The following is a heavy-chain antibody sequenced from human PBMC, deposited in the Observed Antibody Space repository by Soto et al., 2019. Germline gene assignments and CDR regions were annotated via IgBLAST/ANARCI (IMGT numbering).Heavy chain of an antibody. CDR3: ARDIDLVTTELPLYYYYGMDV. CDR2: ISSSSSYI. D-gene: IGHD2-21*02. CDR1: GFTFSSYS. J-gene: IGHJ6*02. Sequence: PGGSLRLSCAASGFTFSSYSMNWVRQAPGKGLEWVSSISSSSSYIYYADSVKGRFTISRDNAKNSLYLQMNSLRAEDTAVYYCARDIDLVTTELPLYYYYGMDVWGQGTTVTVSS. V-gene: IGHV3-21*01.